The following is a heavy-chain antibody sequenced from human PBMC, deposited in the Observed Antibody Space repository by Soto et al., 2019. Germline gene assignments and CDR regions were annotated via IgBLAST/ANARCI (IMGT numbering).Heavy chain of an antibody. CDR1: GFTVSSNY. J-gene: IGHJ4*02. V-gene: IGHV3-53*01. CDR2: IYSGGST. Sequence: EVQLVESGGGLIQPGGSLRLSCAASGFTVSSNYMSWVRQAPGKGLEWVSVIYSGGSTYYADSVKGRFTISRDNSKNTLYLQMNSLRAEDTAVYYCARDGGYSYCRAFDYWGQGTLVTVSS. CDR3: ARDGGYSYCRAFDY. D-gene: IGHD5-18*01.